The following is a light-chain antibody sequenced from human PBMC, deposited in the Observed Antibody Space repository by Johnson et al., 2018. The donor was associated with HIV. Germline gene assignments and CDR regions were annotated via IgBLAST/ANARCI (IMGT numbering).Light chain of an antibody. Sequence: QSVLTQPPSVSAAPGQRVTISCSGSSSNIGNNFVSWFRQLPLRAPKLLIYESNKRPSGIPDRFSGSKSGTSATLGITGLQTGDEADYYCGTWDTRLSVLYGCGSGTKVTVL. CDR1: SSNIGNNF. J-gene: IGLJ1*01. CDR2: ESN. V-gene: IGLV1-51*02. CDR3: GTWDTRLSVLYG.